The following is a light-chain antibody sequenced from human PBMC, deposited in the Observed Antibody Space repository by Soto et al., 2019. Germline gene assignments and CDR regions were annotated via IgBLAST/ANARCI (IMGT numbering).Light chain of an antibody. CDR2: GAS. Sequence: EIVLTQSPGTLSLSPGERATLSCRASQSVSNNYLAWYQKKPGQAPRLIIYGASNRATGIPDRFSSSASRTVFTLIISRQDPDDVAEYYCQRYGSSGTFGQGTKVDIK. CDR1: QSVSNNY. V-gene: IGKV3-20*01. J-gene: IGKJ1*01. CDR3: QRYGSSGT.